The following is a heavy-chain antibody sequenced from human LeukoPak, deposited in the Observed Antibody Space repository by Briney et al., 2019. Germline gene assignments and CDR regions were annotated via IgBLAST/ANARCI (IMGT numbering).Heavy chain of an antibody. CDR1: GYTFTSYD. V-gene: IGHV1-8*03. CDR3: ARGDAYYGSGSYYNAVDY. CDR2: MNPNSGNT. D-gene: IGHD3-10*01. J-gene: IGHJ4*02. Sequence: ASVKVSCKASGYTFTSYDINWVRQATGQGLEWMGWMNPNSGNTCYAQKFQGRVTITRNTSISTAYMELSSLRSEDTAVYYCARGDAYYGSGSYYNAVDYWGQGTLVTVSS.